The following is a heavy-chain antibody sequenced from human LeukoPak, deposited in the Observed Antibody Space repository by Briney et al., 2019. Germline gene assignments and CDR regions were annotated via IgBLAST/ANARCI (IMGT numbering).Heavy chain of an antibody. CDR3: SRENGAFSPFGY. CDR2: VSLSGLT. CDR1: GGSITSTNW. J-gene: IGHJ4*02. V-gene: IGHV4-4*02. D-gene: IGHD2-8*01. Sequence: SGTLSLTCGVSGGSITSTNWWSWVRPPPGQGLEWIGEVSLSGLTNYNPSLSSRVIMALDTSKNHLSLHLTSVTAADTAVYYCSRENGAFSPFGYWGQGYLVTVLS.